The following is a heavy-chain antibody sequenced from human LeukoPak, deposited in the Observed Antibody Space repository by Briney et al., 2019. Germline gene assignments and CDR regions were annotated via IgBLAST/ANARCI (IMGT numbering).Heavy chain of an antibody. CDR1: GYSISSGGSY. CDR3: ARAACSSTSCYAGYYYGMDV. CDR2: IYYSGTT. D-gene: IGHD2-2*01. Sequence: SETLSLTCTVSGYSISSGGSYWSWPRPHPGEGLAWIGYIYYSGTTQYNPSLKSRVTISIDTSKNQFPLKLTSVTAADTAVHYCARAACSSTSCYAGYYYGMDVWGQGTTVTVSS. J-gene: IGHJ6*02. V-gene: IGHV4-31*03.